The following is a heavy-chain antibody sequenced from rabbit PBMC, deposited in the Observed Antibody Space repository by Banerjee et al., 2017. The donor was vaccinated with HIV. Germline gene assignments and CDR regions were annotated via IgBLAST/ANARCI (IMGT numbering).Heavy chain of an antibody. CDR2: INTSSGNT. Sequence: QEQLEESGGDLVKPEGSLTLTCTASGFSFSNKYVMCWVRQAPGKGLEWIACINTSSGNTVYATWAKGRFTISKTSSTTVTLQMTSLTAADTATYFCARYTSYTGGGYTGPNYDLWGQGTLVTVS. J-gene: IGHJ3*01. CDR1: GFSFSNKYV. CDR3: ARYTSYTGGGYTGPNYDL. D-gene: IGHD8-1*01. V-gene: IGHV1S45*01.